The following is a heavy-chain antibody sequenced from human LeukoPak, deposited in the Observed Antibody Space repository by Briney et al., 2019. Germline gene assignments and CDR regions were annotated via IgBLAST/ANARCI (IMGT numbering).Heavy chain of an antibody. J-gene: IGHJ6*03. CDR3: ARDWYGELTAHPTDRDYYHYYYMDV. Sequence: ASVKVSCKASGYTVTSYGISRVRQAPGQGLEWMGWISAYNGNTNYAQKLQGRVTMTTDTSTSTAYMELRSLRSDDTAVYYCARDWYGELTAHPTDRDYYHYYYMDVWGKGTTVTVSS. D-gene: IGHD3-10*01. CDR2: ISAYNGNT. CDR1: GYTVTSYG. V-gene: IGHV1-18*01.